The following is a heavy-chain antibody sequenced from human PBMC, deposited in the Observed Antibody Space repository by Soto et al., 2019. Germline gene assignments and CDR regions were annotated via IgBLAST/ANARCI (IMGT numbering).Heavy chain of an antibody. CDR1: GGSISSSSYY. CDR3: ATLIAVAGPVDY. V-gene: IGHV4-39*01. CDR2: IYYSGST. D-gene: IGHD6-19*01. Sequence: PSETLSLTCTVSGGSISSSSYYWGWIRQPPGKGLEWIGSIYYSGSTYYNTSLKSRVTISVDTSKNHFSLKLSSVTAADTAVYYCATLIAVAGPVDYWGQGTLVTVSS. J-gene: IGHJ4*02.